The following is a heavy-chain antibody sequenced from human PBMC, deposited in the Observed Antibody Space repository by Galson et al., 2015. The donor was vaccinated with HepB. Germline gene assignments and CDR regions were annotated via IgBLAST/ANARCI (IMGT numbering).Heavy chain of an antibody. J-gene: IGHJ4*02. Sequence: SLRLSCAVSGFIFSTYAMHWGRQAPGKGLEWVAVIWYDGSNEYYAESVKGRFTISRDNSKKTRYLQMNSLRVEYTAVYYCARDGMPYSSSWYYFDYWGQGILVTVPS. CDR1: GFIFSTYA. CDR3: ARDGMPYSSSWYYFDY. CDR2: IWYDGSNE. D-gene: IGHD6-13*01. V-gene: IGHV3-33*01.